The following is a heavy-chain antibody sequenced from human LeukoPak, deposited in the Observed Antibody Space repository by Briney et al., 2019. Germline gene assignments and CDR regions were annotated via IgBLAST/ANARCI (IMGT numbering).Heavy chain of an antibody. CDR2: ISGSGANT. J-gene: IGHJ4*02. D-gene: IGHD2-2*01. CDR1: GFTFSSYA. Sequence: GGSLRLSCAASGFTFSSYAMNWVRQAPGKGLEWVSGISGSGANTCYADSVKGRFTISRDNSKNTLYLQMNSLRAEDTAVYYCAKPAYCSSISCSSFDYWGQGTLVTVSS. V-gene: IGHV3-23*01. CDR3: AKPAYCSSISCSSFDY.